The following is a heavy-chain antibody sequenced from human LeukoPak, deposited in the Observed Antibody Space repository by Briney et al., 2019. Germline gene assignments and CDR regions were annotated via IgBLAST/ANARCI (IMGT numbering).Heavy chain of an antibody. V-gene: IGHV4-59*01. J-gene: IGHJ6*04. CDR1: GGSISSYY. CDR3: ARDRIVGVPAATYYYGMDV. CDR2: IYYSGST. D-gene: IGHD2-2*01. Sequence: SETLSLTCTVSGGSISSYYWSWIRQPPGKGLEWIGYIYYSGSTNYNPSLKSRVTISVDTSKNQFSLKLSSVTAADTAVYYCARDRIVGVPAATYYYGMDVWGKGTTVTVSS.